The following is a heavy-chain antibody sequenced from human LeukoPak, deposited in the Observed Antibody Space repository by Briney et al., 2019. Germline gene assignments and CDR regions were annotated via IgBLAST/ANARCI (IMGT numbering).Heavy chain of an antibody. CDR2: IYYSEST. CDR3: AQGGYSYGNSFDY. CDR1: GGSISSSSYY. D-gene: IGHD5-18*01. J-gene: IGHJ4*02. V-gene: IGHV4-39*01. Sequence: SETLSLTCTVSGGSISSSSYYWGWIRQPPGKGLEWIGSIYYSESTYYNPSLKSRVTISVGTSKNLFSLKLSSVTAADTAVYYGAQGGYSYGNSFDYWGQGTLVTVSS.